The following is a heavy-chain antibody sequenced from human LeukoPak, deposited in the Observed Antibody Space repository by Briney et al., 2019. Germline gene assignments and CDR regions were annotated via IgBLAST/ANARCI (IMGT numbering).Heavy chain of an antibody. Sequence: ASVKVSCKASGGSFSSYAIRWVRQAPGQGLEWMGGIIPIFGTANYAQKFQGRDTITADESTSTAYMELNSLRSEDTAVYYCARVIAVAGTEAFDIWGQGTMVTVSS. CDR3: ARVIAVAGTEAFDI. CDR1: GGSFSSYA. D-gene: IGHD6-19*01. J-gene: IGHJ3*02. V-gene: IGHV1-69*13. CDR2: IIPIFGTA.